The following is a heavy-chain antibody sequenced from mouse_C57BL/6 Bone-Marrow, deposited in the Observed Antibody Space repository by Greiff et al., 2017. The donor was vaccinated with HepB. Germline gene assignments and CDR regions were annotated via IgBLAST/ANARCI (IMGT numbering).Heavy chain of an antibody. D-gene: IGHD2-10*01. V-gene: IGHV5-6*01. Sequence: EVQLVESGGDLVKPGGSLKLSCAASGFTFSSYGISWVRQTPDKRLEWVATISSGGSYTYYPDSVKGRFTISRDNAKNTLYLQMSSLKSEDTAMYYCARPIPTTYAMDYWGQGTSVTVSS. CDR1: GFTFSSYG. J-gene: IGHJ4*01. CDR3: ARPIPTTYAMDY. CDR2: ISSGGSYT.